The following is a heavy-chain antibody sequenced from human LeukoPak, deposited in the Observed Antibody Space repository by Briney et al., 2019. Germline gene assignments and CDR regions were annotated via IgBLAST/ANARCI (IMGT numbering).Heavy chain of an antibody. D-gene: IGHD3-10*01. J-gene: IGHJ4*02. CDR3: AGDRGSGSYYGY. CDR1: GFTFSSYW. V-gene: IGHV3-74*01. CDR2: INTDGSST. Sequence: GGSLRLSCAASGFTFSSYWMHWVRQAPGKGLVWVSRINTDGSSTSYADSVKGRFTISRDNAKNTLYLQMNSLRAEDTAVYYCAGDRGSGSYYGYWGQGTLVTVSS.